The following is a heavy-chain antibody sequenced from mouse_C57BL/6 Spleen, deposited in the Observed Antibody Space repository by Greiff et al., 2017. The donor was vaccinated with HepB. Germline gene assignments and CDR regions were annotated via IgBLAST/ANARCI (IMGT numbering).Heavy chain of an antibody. D-gene: IGHD2-4*01. CDR3: ARTITFLDY. J-gene: IGHJ2*01. CDR2: IYPGSGNT. Sequence: LVESGAELVRPGASVKLSCKASGYTFTDYYINWVKQRPGQGLEWIARIYPGSGNTYYNEKFKGKATLTAEKSSSTAYMQLSSLTSEDSAVYFCARTITFLDYWGQGTTLTVSS. CDR1: GYTFTDYY. V-gene: IGHV1-76*01.